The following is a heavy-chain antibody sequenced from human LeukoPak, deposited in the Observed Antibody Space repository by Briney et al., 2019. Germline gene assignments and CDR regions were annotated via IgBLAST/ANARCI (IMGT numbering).Heavy chain of an antibody. CDR3: ARDYSGYYFDY. V-gene: IGHV4-39*07. J-gene: IGHJ4*02. CDR2: IYYSGST. D-gene: IGHD6-13*01. Sequence: SETLSLTCTVSGGSISSSSYYWGWIRQPPGKGLEWIGSIYYSGSTYYNPSLKSRVTISVDTSKNQFSLKLSSVTAADTAAYYCARDYSGYYFDYWGQGTLVTVSS. CDR1: GGSISSSSYY.